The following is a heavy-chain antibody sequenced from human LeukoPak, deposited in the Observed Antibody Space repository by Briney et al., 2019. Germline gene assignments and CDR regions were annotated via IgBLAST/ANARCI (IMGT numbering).Heavy chain of an antibody. V-gene: IGHV4-39*02. CDR1: GGSISSSDYY. J-gene: IGHJ6*03. CDR3: DDLTHAYYSDTSGYYPYYYMDV. D-gene: IGHD3-22*01. CDR2: INYSGIT. Sequence: SETLSLTCTVSGGSISSSDYYWGWIRQSPGKGLEWIGRINYSGITYYNLSLKSRVTISVDTSKNHFSLKLRSVTAADTAVYLFDDLTHAYYSDTSGYYPYYYMDVWGKGTTVTVS.